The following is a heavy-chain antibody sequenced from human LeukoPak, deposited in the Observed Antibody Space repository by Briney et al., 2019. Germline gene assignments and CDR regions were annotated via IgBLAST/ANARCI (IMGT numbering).Heavy chain of an antibody. Sequence: SETLSLTCAVYGGSFSSYYWSWIRQPAGKGLEWIGRIYTSGSTNYNPSLKSRVTMSVDTSKNQFSLKLSSVTAADTAVYYCARATPYCSGGSCYSDYYYYMDVWGKGTTVTISS. J-gene: IGHJ6*03. CDR1: GGSFSSYY. V-gene: IGHV4-59*10. D-gene: IGHD2-15*01. CDR3: ARATPYCSGGSCYSDYYYYMDV. CDR2: IYTSGST.